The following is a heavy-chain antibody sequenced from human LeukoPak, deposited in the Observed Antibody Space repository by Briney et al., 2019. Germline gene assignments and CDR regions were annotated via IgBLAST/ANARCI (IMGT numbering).Heavy chain of an antibody. V-gene: IGHV1-2*02. CDR2: INPNSGGT. CDR1: GYIFIGHY. CDR3: ARDERYDSSGYPFDY. D-gene: IGHD3-22*01. J-gene: IGHJ4*02. Sequence: ASVKVSCKASGYIFIGHYIHWVRQAPGQGLEWMGWINPNSGGTNYAQKFQGRVTMTRDTSISTAYMELSRLRSDDTAVYYCARDERYDSSGYPFDYWGQGTLVTVSS.